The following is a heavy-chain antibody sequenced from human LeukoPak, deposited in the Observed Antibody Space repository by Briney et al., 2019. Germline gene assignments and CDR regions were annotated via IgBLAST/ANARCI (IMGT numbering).Heavy chain of an antibody. D-gene: IGHD5-12*01. V-gene: IGHV3-23*01. Sequence: GGSLRLSCAASGFTFSSYTMSWVRQAPGKGLEWVSGVSDSGTSTYYADSVKGRFTISRDNSKNTLYLQMNSLRAEDTAVYYCAKDHGGHDPLYFDYWGQGTLVTVSS. CDR3: AKDHGGHDPLYFDY. J-gene: IGHJ4*02. CDR1: GFTFSSYT. CDR2: VSDSGTST.